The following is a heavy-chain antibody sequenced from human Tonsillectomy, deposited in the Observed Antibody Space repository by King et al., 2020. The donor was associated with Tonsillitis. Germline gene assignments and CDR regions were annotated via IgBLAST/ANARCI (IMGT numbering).Heavy chain of an antibody. CDR1: GFTFSSYA. J-gene: IGHJ4*02. CDR2: ISYDGYNQ. CDR3: AGGSEALDY. Sequence: VQLVESGGGVVQPGRSLRLSCAASGFTFSSYAMHWVRQAPGKGLEWVAVISYDGYNQYYADSVKGRFTISRDNSKNTLSLQMSSLRPEDTAVYYCAGGSEALDYWGQGTLVTVSS. V-gene: IGHV3-30-3*01.